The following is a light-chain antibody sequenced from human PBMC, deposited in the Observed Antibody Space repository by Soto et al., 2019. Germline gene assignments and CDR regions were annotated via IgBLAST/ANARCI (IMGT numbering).Light chain of an antibody. CDR2: WAS. Sequence: DIVMTQSPDSLAVSLGERATINYKSSQSVLYNSNNKNYLAWYQQKPGQPPKLLIYWASTRESGVPDRFSGSGSGTDFTLTIGSLQAEDAAVYYCQQYYSTPQTFGQGTKVEIK. CDR1: QSVLYNSNNKNY. J-gene: IGKJ1*01. V-gene: IGKV4-1*01. CDR3: QQYYSTPQT.